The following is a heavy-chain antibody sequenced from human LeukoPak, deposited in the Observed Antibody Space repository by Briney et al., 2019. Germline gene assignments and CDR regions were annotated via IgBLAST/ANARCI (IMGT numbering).Heavy chain of an antibody. CDR1: GFTVSSNY. Sequence: PGGSLRLSCAASGFTVSSNYMSWVRQAPGKGLEWISVIYSSGTTNYADSVKGRITISRDNSKNTLYLQMNSLRAEDTAVYYCARHDYSGSGTSFDRWGQGTLVTVSS. CDR3: ARHDYSGSGTSFDR. V-gene: IGHV3-66*04. J-gene: IGHJ4*02. CDR2: IYSSGTT. D-gene: IGHD3-10*01.